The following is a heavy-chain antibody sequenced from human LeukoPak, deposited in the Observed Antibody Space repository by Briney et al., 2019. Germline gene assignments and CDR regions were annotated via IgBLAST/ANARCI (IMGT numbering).Heavy chain of an antibody. J-gene: IGHJ4*02. CDR3: ARGYGYNNYFDY. CDR2: IIPIFGTA. Sequence: SVKVSCKASGGTFSSYAISWVRQAPGQGLGWMGGIIPIFGTANYAQKFQGRVTITADESTSTAYMELSSLRSEDTAVYYCARGYGYNNYFDYWGQGTLVTVSS. V-gene: IGHV1-69*13. D-gene: IGHD5-24*01. CDR1: GGTFSSYA.